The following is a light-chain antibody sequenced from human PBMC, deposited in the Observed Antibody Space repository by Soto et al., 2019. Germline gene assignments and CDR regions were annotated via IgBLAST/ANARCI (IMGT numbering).Light chain of an antibody. J-gene: IGKJ1*01. CDR1: QSVSSY. Sequence: EIVLTQSPATLSLSPGERATLSCRASQSVSSYLAWYQQKPGQAPRLLIGASTRATGIPDRFSDSGSGTDFTLTISRLEPEDFAVYYCQQFAASPRTFGQGTKVDI. CDR3: QQFAASPRT. CDR2: GAS. V-gene: IGKV3-11*01.